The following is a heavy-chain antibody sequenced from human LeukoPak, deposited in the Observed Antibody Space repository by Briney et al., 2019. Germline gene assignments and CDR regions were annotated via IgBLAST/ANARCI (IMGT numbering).Heavy chain of an antibody. CDR3: ARTVPPPVCSFTTCPPTPSFYYYYMDV. J-gene: IGHJ6*03. Sequence: PSETLSLTCSVSGASMSTYYWSWIRQPPGKGLEWIGFVYYSGNTNYNPSLKSRTTISIDTSKNQFSLGLRSVPAADTAVYYCARTVPPPVCSFTTCPPTPSFYYYYMDVWGKGTTVTVPS. D-gene: IGHD2-2*01. CDR2: VYYSGNT. V-gene: IGHV4-59*01. CDR1: GASMSTYY.